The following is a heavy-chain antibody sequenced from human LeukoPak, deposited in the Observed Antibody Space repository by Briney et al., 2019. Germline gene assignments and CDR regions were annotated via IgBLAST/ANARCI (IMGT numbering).Heavy chain of an antibody. V-gene: IGHV3-7*03. CDR3: ARGNSGSYSQDWFDP. CDR1: GFTFSRYW. J-gene: IGHJ5*02. Sequence: GGSLRLSCAASGFTFSRYWMSWVRQAPGKGLEWVASINQDESAKVYVDSVEGRFTISRDNAKNSLYLQMNSLRDDDMALYYCARGNSGSYSQDWFDPWGQGTLVTVSS. D-gene: IGHD1-26*01. CDR2: INQDESAK.